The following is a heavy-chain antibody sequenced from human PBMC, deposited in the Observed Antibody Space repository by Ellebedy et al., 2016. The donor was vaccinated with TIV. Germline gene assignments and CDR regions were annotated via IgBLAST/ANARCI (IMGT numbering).Heavy chain of an antibody. CDR2: IHYTGTT. Sequence: MPSETLSLTCTVSGGSISGYYWSWVRRPPGKGLEWIGYIHYTGTTNYSPSLKSRITISVDTSKTQFSLRVNSVTAADTAVYYCAKLSAIATAGLNYYHSMDVWGQGATVTVSS. D-gene: IGHD6-13*01. CDR1: GGSISGYY. J-gene: IGHJ6*02. CDR3: AKLSAIATAGLNYYHSMDV. V-gene: IGHV4-59*01.